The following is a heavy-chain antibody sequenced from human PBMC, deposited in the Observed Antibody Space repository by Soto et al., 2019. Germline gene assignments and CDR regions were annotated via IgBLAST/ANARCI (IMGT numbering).Heavy chain of an antibody. CDR1: GYTCTVYY. CDR3: AGQGIAVGGAFDI. J-gene: IGHJ3*02. Sequence: SVKVSCKASGYTCTVYYMHGVVRSPLQGREWMGWINPNSGGTNYAQKFQGRVTMTRDTSISTAYMELSRLRSDDTAVYYCAGQGIAVGGAFDIWGQGTMVTVPS. D-gene: IGHD6-19*01. CDR2: INPNSGGT. V-gene: IGHV1-2*02.